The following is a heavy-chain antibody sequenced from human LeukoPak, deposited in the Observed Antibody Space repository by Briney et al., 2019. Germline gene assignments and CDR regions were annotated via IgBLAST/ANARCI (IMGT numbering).Heavy chain of an antibody. V-gene: IGHV3-33*01. CDR3: ARWGPSKSSGY. Sequence: AGGSLRLSCAASGFTFSSNGMHWVRQAPGKGLEWVAVIWYDGNTKYYADSVKGRFTISRDNSKSTLYLQMNSLRVEDTAVYYCARWGPSKSSGYWGQGTLVTVSS. J-gene: IGHJ4*02. CDR2: IWYDGNTK. D-gene: IGHD2-2*01. CDR1: GFTFSSNG.